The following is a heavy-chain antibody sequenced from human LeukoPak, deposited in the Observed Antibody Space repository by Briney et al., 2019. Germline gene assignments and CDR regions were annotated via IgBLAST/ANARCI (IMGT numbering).Heavy chain of an antibody. V-gene: IGHV3-15*01. CDR2: IKSKTDGGTT. D-gene: IGHD3-22*01. Sequence: GGSLRLSCAASGFTFSNAWMSWVRQAPGKGLEWVGRIKSKTDGGTTDYAAPVKGRFTISRDDSKNTLYLQMNSLKTEDTAVYYCTTTSYYYDSSGYYVNDYWGQGTLVTVSS. CDR1: GFTFSNAW. J-gene: IGHJ4*02. CDR3: TTTSYYYDSSGYYVNDY.